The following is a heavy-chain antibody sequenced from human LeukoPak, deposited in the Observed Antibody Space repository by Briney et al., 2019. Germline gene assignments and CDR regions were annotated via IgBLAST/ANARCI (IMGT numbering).Heavy chain of an antibody. CDR3: ARVHYDSSGYYFDY. CDR1: GGSISSYY. Sequence: SETLSLTCTVSGGSISSYYWSWIRQPPGKGLEWIGYIYYSGSTNYNPSLKGRVTISVDTSKNQFSLKLSSVTAADTAVYYCARVHYDSSGYYFDYWGQGTLVTVSS. D-gene: IGHD3-22*01. V-gene: IGHV4-59*01. CDR2: IYYSGST. J-gene: IGHJ4*02.